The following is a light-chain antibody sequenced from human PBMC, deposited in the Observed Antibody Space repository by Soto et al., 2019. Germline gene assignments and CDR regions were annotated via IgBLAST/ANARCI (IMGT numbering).Light chain of an antibody. CDR3: CSDAGSSTLV. J-gene: IGLJ2*01. CDR1: SSDVASYNL. CDR2: EGS. V-gene: IGLV2-23*01. Sequence: QSVLTQPASVSGSPGQSITISCTGTSSDVASYNLVSWYQQHPGKAPKLMIYEGSKRPSGVSNRFSGSKSGNTASLTISGLQAEDEADYYCCSDAGSSTLVFGGGIKLTVL.